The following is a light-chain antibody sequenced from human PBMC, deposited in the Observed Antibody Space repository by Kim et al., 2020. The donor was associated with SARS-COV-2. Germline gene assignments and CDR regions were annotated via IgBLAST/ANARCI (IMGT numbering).Light chain of an antibody. CDR2: QDS. CDR1: KLGDKY. Sequence: VYPGQTASITCSGDKLGDKYACWYQQKPGQAPVLIIYQDSKRPSRIPERFSGSNSGNTATLTISGTQAMDEADYYCQAWDSSTEVFGTGTKVTVL. J-gene: IGLJ1*01. CDR3: QAWDSSTEV. V-gene: IGLV3-1*01.